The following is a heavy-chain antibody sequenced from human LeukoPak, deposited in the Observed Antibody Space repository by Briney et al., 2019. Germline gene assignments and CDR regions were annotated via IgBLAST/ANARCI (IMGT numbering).Heavy chain of an antibody. CDR2: INSDGSSA. Sequence: GGSLRLSCAASGFTFSTYWMHWARQAPGEGLLWVSRINSDGSSATYADSVKGRFNISRDNAKNTLYLQMNSLRAEDTAVYYCASHRVVRGVFDPWGQGTLVTVSS. CDR3: ASHRVVRGVFDP. CDR1: GFTFSTYW. J-gene: IGHJ5*02. V-gene: IGHV3-74*01. D-gene: IGHD3-10*01.